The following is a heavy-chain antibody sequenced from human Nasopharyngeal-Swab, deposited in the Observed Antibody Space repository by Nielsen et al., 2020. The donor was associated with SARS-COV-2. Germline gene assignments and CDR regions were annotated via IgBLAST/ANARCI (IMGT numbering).Heavy chain of an antibody. D-gene: IGHD6-6*01. V-gene: IGHV4-59*01. Sequence: SETLSLTCTVSGGSISSYYWSWIRQPPGKGLEWIGYIYYSGSTNYNPSLKSRVTISVDTSKNQFSLKLCSVTAADTAVYYCARGWIAARPHYYYYYGMDVWGQGTTVTVSS. CDR2: IYYSGST. CDR3: ARGWIAARPHYYYYYGMDV. J-gene: IGHJ6*02. CDR1: GGSISSYY.